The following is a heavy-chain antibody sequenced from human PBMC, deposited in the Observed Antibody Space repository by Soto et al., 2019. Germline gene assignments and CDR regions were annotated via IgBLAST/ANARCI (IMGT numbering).Heavy chain of an antibody. V-gene: IGHV4-34*01. CDR3: ARGGITMVRGVTHFDY. CDR2: INHSGST. J-gene: IGHJ4*02. Sequence: QVQLQQWGAGLLKPSETLSLTCAVYGGSFSGYYWSWIRQPPGKGLEWIGEINHSGSTNYNPSLKGGVTISVDTSKNQFSLKLSSVTAADTAVYYCARGGITMVRGVTHFDYWGQGTLVTVSS. D-gene: IGHD3-10*01. CDR1: GGSFSGYY.